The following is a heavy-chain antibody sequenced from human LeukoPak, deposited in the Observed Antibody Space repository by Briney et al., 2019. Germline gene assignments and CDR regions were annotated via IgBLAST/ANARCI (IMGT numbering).Heavy chain of an antibody. D-gene: IGHD1-26*01. V-gene: IGHV1-46*01. CDR1: GYTFPSYF. CDR3: ARVMGYLTHRYYYYGMDV. Sequence: ASVKVSCKASGYTFPSYFMHWVRQAPGQGLEWMGIINPTGGSTTYAQKFQGRVTMTRDTSTSTVYMELSSLRSDDTAVYYCARVMGYLTHRYYYYGMDVWGQGTTVTVSS. CDR2: INPTGGST. J-gene: IGHJ6*02.